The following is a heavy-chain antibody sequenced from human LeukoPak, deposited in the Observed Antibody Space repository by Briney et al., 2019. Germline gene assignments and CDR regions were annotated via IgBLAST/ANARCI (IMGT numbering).Heavy chain of an antibody. D-gene: IGHD3-22*01. CDR1: GFTFDDYA. Sequence: SLRLSCAASGFTFDDYAMHWVRQAPGKGLEWVSGISWNSGSVGYADSVKGRFTISGDNAKNSLYLQMNSLRAEDTALYYCAKASPVYYDSSGYSGSGFDYWGQGTLVTVSS. CDR2: ISWNSGSV. J-gene: IGHJ4*02. CDR3: AKASPVYYDSSGYSGSGFDY. V-gene: IGHV3-9*01.